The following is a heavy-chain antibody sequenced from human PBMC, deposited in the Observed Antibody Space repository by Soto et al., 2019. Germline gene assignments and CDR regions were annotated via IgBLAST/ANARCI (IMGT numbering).Heavy chain of an antibody. J-gene: IGHJ4*02. V-gene: IGHV3-23*01. CDR1: GFTFSSYD. CDR2: ISGSGGST. CDR3: VLWPNHSFDY. D-gene: IGHD3-10*01. Sequence: GGSLRLSCAASGFTFSSYDMSWVRQAPGKGLEWVSAISGSGGSTYYADSVKGRFTISRDNSKNTLYLQMNSLRAEDTAVYYCVLWPNHSFDYCGEGTLVTVSS.